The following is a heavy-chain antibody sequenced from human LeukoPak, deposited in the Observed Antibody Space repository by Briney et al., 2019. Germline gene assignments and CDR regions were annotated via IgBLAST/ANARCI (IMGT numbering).Heavy chain of an antibody. J-gene: IGHJ5*02. D-gene: IGHD5-18*01. V-gene: IGHV4-34*01. Sequence: SETLSLTCAVYGGSLSEYYWSWIRQPPGEGLEWIGEINHSGSTNYNASLKSRVTISVDTSKNQFSLRLSSVTAADTAVYYCAPRGDIEHSYGYGKWFDPWGQGTRVTVSS. CDR1: GGSLSEYY. CDR2: INHSGST. CDR3: APRGDIEHSYGYGKWFDP.